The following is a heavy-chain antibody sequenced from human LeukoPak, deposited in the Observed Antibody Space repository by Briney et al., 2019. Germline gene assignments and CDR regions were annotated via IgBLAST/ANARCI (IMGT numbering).Heavy chain of an antibody. CDR2: ISYSGST. J-gene: IGHJ4*02. V-gene: IGHV4-59*01. CDR1: GGSISSYY. CDR3: ARIQSSSSPFDY. D-gene: IGHD2-2*01. Sequence: SETLSLTCTVSGGSISSYYWSWIRQPPGKGLEWIGYISYSGSTNCNPSLKSRVTISVDTSKHQFSLKLSSVTAADTAVYYCARIQSSSSPFDYWGQGTLVTVSS.